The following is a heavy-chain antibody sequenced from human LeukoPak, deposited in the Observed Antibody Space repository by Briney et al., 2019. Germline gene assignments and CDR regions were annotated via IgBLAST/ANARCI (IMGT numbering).Heavy chain of an antibody. CDR2: IYHSGST. D-gene: IGHD3-3*01. J-gene: IGHJ6*03. CDR1: GYSISSGCY. CDR3: ARGGTWSGYYYYYYYYMDV. V-gene: IGHV4-38-2*02. Sequence: PSETLPLTCTVSGYSISSGCYRGCIRQPPGKGLEWIGIIYHSGSTYYNPSLKSRVTISVDTSKNQFSLKLGSVTAADTAVYYCARGGTWSGYYYYYYYYMDVWGKGTTVTVSS.